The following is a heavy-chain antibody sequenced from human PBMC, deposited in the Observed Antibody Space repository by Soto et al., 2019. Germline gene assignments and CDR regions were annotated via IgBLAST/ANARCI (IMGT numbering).Heavy chain of an antibody. CDR2: ISSSSSYI. CDR3: ARANYDFWSGYTQPPDY. CDR1: GFTFSTYA. J-gene: IGHJ4*02. V-gene: IGHV3-21*01. Sequence: EVQLLESGGGLVQPGGSLRLSCAASGFTFSTYAMNWVRQAPGKGLEWVSAISSSSSYIYYADSVKGRFTISRDNAKNSLYLQMNSLRAEDTAVYYCARANYDFWSGYTQPPDYWGQGTLVTVSS. D-gene: IGHD3-3*01.